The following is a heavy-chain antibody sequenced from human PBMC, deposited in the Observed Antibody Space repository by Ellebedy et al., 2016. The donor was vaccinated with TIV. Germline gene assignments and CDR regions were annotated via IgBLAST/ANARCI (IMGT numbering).Heavy chain of an antibody. CDR1: GFPFSSYA. J-gene: IGHJ4*02. Sequence: GESLKISXAASGFPFSSYAMSWVRQAPGKGLEWVSGISGNGYNTYYADSVKGRFTISRDNSKNTLCLQMNSLRAEDTAVYYCAKDFNWNDLCYFDYWGQGTLVTVSS. D-gene: IGHD1-1*01. V-gene: IGHV3-23*01. CDR2: ISGNGYNT. CDR3: AKDFNWNDLCYFDY.